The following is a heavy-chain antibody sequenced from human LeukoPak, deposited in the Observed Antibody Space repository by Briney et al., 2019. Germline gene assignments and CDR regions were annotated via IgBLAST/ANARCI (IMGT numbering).Heavy chain of an antibody. CDR2: IIGSGGST. D-gene: IGHD3-16*02. Sequence: GGSLRLSCGASGFTFSSYAIIWVRQAPGKALEWVSAIIGSGGSTYYADSVKGRFTISRDNSKNTLYLQMNSLRAEDTAVYYCANDSVTFGGVIVLNDAFDIWGQGTMVTVSS. CDR1: GFTFSSYA. J-gene: IGHJ3*02. CDR3: ANDSVTFGGVIVLNDAFDI. V-gene: IGHV3-23*01.